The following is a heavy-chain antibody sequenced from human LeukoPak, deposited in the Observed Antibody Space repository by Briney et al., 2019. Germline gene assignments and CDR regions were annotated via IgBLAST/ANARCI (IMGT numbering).Heavy chain of an antibody. Sequence: GGSLRLSCAPSGFTFSNYNMNWVRQAPGKGLECIAYISSSSSTIYYADSVKGRFTISRDNAKNSLFLHMNSLRAEDTALYYCARENFADLFDFWGKGALVTVSS. D-gene: IGHD1-7*01. CDR1: GFTFSNYN. V-gene: IGHV3-48*01. CDR3: ARENFADLFDF. J-gene: IGHJ4*02. CDR2: ISSSSSTI.